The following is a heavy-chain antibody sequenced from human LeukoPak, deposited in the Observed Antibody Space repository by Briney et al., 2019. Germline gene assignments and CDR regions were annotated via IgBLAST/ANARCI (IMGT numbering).Heavy chain of an antibody. Sequence: SETLSLTCAVYVGSFSGYYWSWIRQAPGKGLEWIGEINHSGRTNYNPSLKSRVTISVDTSKNQFSLKLYSMTAADTAVYYCARGVIGDRTETPGFFAYWGQGNLVSVSS. CDR2: INHSGRT. D-gene: IGHD4-17*01. CDR1: VGSFSGYY. J-gene: IGHJ4*02. V-gene: IGHV4-34*01. CDR3: ARGVIGDRTETPGFFAY.